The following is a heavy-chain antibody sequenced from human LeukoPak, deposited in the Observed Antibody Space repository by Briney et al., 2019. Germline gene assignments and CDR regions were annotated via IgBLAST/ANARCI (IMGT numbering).Heavy chain of an antibody. V-gene: IGHV4-39*07. CDR3: VVGGVPADPWGVDY. CDR1: GGSISSSSYY. CDR2: IYYSGST. J-gene: IGHJ4*02. Sequence: PSETLSLTCTVSGGSISSSSYYWGWIRQPPGKGLEWIGSIYYSGSTYYNPSLKSRVTISVDTSKNQFSLKLSSVTAADTAVYYCVVGGVPADPWGVDYWGQGTLVTVSS. D-gene: IGHD2-2*01.